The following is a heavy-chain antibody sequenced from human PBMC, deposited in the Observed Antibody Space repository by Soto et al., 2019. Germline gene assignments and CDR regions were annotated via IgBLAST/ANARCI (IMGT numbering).Heavy chain of an antibody. D-gene: IGHD3-10*01. Sequence: QITLKESGPTLVKPTQTLTLTCTFSGFSLSTSGVGVGWIRQPPGTALEWLALIYWDDDKRYSPSLKSRLTITKDTSKNQVVLTMTNMDPVDTATDYCAHFVADRGGIIRPPHYYYYYGMDVWGQGTTVTVSS. J-gene: IGHJ6*02. CDR1: GFSLSTSGVG. CDR2: IYWDDDK. V-gene: IGHV2-5*02. CDR3: AHFVADRGGIIRPPHYYYYYGMDV.